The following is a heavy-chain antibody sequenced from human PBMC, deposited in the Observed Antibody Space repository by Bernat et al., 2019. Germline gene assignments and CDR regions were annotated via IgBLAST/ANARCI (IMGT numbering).Heavy chain of an antibody. CDR3: ARARGGHYFDY. CDR1: GGSISSYY. D-gene: IGHD3-10*01. CDR2: IYYSGST. Sequence: QVQLQESGPGLVKPSETLSLTCTVSGGSISSYYWSWIRQPPGKGLEWIGYIYYSGSTNYNPSLKGRVTITVGTSKNQVSLELRFVTAADTAVYYCARARGGHYFDYWGQGTLVTVSS. V-gene: IGHV4-59*01. J-gene: IGHJ4*02.